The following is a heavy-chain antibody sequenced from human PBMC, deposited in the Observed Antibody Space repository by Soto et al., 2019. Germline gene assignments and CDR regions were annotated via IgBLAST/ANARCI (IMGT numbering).Heavy chain of an antibody. D-gene: IGHD3-22*01. Sequence: QVQLVQSGAEVKKPGASVKVSCKASGYTFTSYGISWVRQAPGQGLEWMGWISAYNGNTNYAQKLQGRVTMTTDTPRSTAYMELRIMRSDDTAVYYCARTGAYYYDSSGYYAFDLWGQGTMVTVSS. CDR1: GYTFTSYG. CDR2: ISAYNGNT. V-gene: IGHV1-18*01. CDR3: ARTGAYYYDSSGYYAFDL. J-gene: IGHJ3*01.